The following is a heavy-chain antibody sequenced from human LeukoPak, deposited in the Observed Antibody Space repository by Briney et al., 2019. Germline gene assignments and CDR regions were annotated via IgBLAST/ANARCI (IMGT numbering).Heavy chain of an antibody. V-gene: IGHV4-4*07. CDR3: ARGIAAATKQGGFDY. Sequence: PSETLSLTCTVYGGSFSDYCWSWIRQPAGKGLEWIWRIYTSGSTNYNPSLKSRVTMSVDTSKNQFSLKLSSVTAADTAVYYCARGIAAATKQGGFDYWGQGTLVTVSS. J-gene: IGHJ4*02. CDR2: IYTSGST. D-gene: IGHD6-13*01. CDR1: GGSFSDYC.